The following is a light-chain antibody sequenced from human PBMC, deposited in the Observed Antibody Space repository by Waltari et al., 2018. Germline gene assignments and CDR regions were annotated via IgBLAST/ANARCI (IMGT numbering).Light chain of an antibody. Sequence: QSALTQPPSVSGAPGQRITISCPGSGSNIGAGYEVPWYQQFPGTAPKLLLYGNTNRPSWVPDRFFGSKTGTSASLAITGLQADDEADYYCQSYDRSLSVVFGGGTKLTVL. CDR1: GSNIGAGYE. V-gene: IGLV1-40*01. CDR2: GNT. CDR3: QSYDRSLSVV. J-gene: IGLJ2*01.